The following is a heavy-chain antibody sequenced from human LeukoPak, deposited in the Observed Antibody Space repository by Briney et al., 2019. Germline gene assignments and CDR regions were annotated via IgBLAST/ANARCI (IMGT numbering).Heavy chain of an antibody. J-gene: IGHJ4*02. Sequence: PSETLSLTCTVSGGSISSYYWSWIRQPPGKGLEWIGYIYYSGSTNYNPSLKSRVTISVDTSKNQFSLKLSSVTAADTAVYYCARLMGSSPQDYWGQGTLVTVSS. CDR1: GGSISSYY. V-gene: IGHV4-59*08. CDR3: ARLMGSSPQDY. D-gene: IGHD1-26*01. CDR2: IYYSGST.